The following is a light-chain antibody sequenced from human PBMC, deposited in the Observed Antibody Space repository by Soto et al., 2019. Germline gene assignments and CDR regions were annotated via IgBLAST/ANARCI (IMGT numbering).Light chain of an antibody. J-gene: IGLJ1*01. CDR3: TSYTTSNTRQLV. Sequence: QSVRTQPASVSGSPGQSITISCTGTSSDVGGYNYVSWYQQHPGKAPKFMIYDVSNRPSGVSNRFSGSKSGNTASLTISGLQAEDEADYYCTSYTTSNTRQLVFGRMTEVTDL. CDR2: DVS. CDR1: SSDVGGYNY. V-gene: IGLV2-14*01.